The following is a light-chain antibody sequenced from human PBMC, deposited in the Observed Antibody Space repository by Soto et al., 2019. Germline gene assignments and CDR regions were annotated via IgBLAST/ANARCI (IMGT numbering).Light chain of an antibody. CDR1: QDIGND. CDR2: AAS. J-gene: IGKJ1*01. Sequence: TQITQSPSSLSAYVGDRVTITCRASQDIGNDLGWYQQKPGKAPNLLIYAASSLQSGVPSRFSGSGSGTDFTLTISSLQPEDCATYYCLQDYNYPPTFGPGTKVDI. V-gene: IGKV1-6*01. CDR3: LQDYNYPPT.